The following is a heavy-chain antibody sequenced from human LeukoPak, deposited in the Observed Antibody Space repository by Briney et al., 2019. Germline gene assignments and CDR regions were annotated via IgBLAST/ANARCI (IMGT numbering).Heavy chain of an antibody. J-gene: IGHJ4*02. V-gene: IGHV3-30-3*01. CDR3: ARGHYDILTGYPFDY. Sequence: PGRSLRLSCAASGFTFSSYAMHWVRQAPGKGLEWVAVISDDGSNKYYADSVKGRFTISRDNSKNTLYLQMNSLRAEDTAVYYCARGHYDILTGYPFDYWGQGTLVTVSS. CDR2: ISDDGSNK. CDR1: GFTFSSYA. D-gene: IGHD3-9*01.